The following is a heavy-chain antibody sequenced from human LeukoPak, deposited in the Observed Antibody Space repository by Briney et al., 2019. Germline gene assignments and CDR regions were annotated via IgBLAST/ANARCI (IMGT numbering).Heavy chain of an antibody. Sequence: SQTLSLTCTVSGGSISSGGYYWSWIRQHPGKGLEWIGYIYYSGSTYYNPSLKSRVTISVDTSKNQFSLKLSSVTAADTAVYYCARNSMWFGEVYFDYWGQGTLVTVSS. CDR2: IYYSGST. CDR1: GGSISSGGYY. V-gene: IGHV4-31*03. D-gene: IGHD3-10*01. CDR3: ARNSMWFGEVYFDY. J-gene: IGHJ4*02.